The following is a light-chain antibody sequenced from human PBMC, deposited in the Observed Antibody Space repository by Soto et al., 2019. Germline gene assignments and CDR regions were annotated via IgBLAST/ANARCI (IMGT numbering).Light chain of an antibody. CDR1: QSVSNY. Sequence: EIMLTQSPATLSLSPGERATLSCRASQSVSNYLAWYQQKPGRAPRLLIYDASNRATGIPARFSGTGSGTDFTLTISSHEPEDSAVYYCQQRSNRPPITFGQGTRLEI. CDR3: QQRSNRPPIT. V-gene: IGKV3-11*01. J-gene: IGKJ5*01. CDR2: DAS.